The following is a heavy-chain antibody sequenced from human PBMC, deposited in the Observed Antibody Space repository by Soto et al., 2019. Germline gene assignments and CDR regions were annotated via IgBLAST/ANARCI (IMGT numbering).Heavy chain of an antibody. D-gene: IGHD3-3*01. CDR1: GFTFSSYA. J-gene: IGHJ6*02. CDR3: AKESGGWSGRDRVYYYYGMDV. CDR2: ISGSGGST. Sequence: PGGSLRLSCAASGFTFSSYAMSWVRQAPGKGLEWVSAISGSGGSTYYADSVKGRFTISRDNSKNTLYLQMNSLRAEDTAVYYCAKESGGWSGRDRVYYYYGMDVWGQGTTVTVSS. V-gene: IGHV3-23*01.